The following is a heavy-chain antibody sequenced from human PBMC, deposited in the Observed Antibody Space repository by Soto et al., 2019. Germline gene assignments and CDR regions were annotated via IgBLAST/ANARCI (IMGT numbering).Heavy chain of an antibody. CDR1: GGTFSSYA. V-gene: IGHV1-69*01. J-gene: IGHJ6*02. CDR2: IIPIFGTA. D-gene: IGHD3-9*01. CDR3: ARDYDILTGYYYYYGMDV. Sequence: QVQLVQSGAEVKKPGSSVKVSCKASGGTFSSYAISWVRQAPGQGLEWMGGIIPIFGTANYAQKFQGRVTITADESTSTAYMELSSLRSEDTAVYYCARDYDILTGYYYYYGMDVWGQGTTVTVSS.